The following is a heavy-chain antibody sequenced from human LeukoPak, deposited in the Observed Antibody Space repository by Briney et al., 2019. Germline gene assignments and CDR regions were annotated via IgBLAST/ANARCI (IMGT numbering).Heavy chain of an antibody. CDR2: IYYSGST. D-gene: IGHD6-13*01. J-gene: IGHJ6*03. Sequence: SETLSLTCTVSGGSISSSSYYWSWIRQPPGKGLEWIGSIYYSGSTYYNPSLKSRVTISVDTSKNQFSLKLSSVTAADTAVYYCARQGIAAAGPNYYYYYMDVWGKGTTVTVSS. V-gene: IGHV4-39*01. CDR1: GGSISSSSYY. CDR3: ARQGIAAAGPNYYYYYMDV.